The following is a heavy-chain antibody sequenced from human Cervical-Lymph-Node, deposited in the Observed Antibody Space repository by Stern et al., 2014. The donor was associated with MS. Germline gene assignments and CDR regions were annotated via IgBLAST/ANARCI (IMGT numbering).Heavy chain of an antibody. CDR2: ICYDGSNP. Sequence: QLVQSGGGVVQPGRSLRLSCAASGFSFSRYAMHWVRQAPGKGLEWVALICYDGSNPYYADSVTGRFTISRDKFKNTLYLQMNSLRAEDTAVYYCASAYSSSHYYFDYWGQGTLVTVSS. D-gene: IGHD6-13*01. CDR3: ASAYSSSHYYFDY. J-gene: IGHJ4*02. V-gene: IGHV3-33*01. CDR1: GFSFSRYA.